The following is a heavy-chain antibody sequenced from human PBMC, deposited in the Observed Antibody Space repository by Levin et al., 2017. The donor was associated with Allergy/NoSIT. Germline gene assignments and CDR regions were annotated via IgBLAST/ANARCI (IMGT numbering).Heavy chain of an antibody. J-gene: IGHJ4*02. V-gene: IGHV6-1*01. CDR2: TYYRSKWYN. CDR1: GDSVSSSSVA. D-gene: IGHD6-13*01. Sequence: SQTLSLTCAISGDSVSSSSVAWHWIRQSPSRGLEWLGRTYYRSKWYNDYAVSVKSRITINPDTSQNQFSLQLNSMTPEDTAVYYCARDGGVAAGGTRFDYWGQGTLVTVSS. CDR3: ARDGGVAAGGTRFDY.